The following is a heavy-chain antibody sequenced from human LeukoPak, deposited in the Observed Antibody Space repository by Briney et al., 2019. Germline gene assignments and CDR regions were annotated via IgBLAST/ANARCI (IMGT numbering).Heavy chain of an antibody. CDR2: ISGSGSTS. CDR3: ARDRDPGYNDSSGYRRVNAFDI. V-gene: IGHV3-23*01. CDR1: GFTFSSYG. D-gene: IGHD3-22*01. Sequence: GGSLRLSCAASGFTFSSYGISWVRQAPGKGLEWVSFISGSGSTSDYADSVKGRFTISRDNSKNTLYLQMNSLRAEDTAVYYCARDRDPGYNDSSGYRRVNAFDIWGQGTMVTVSS. J-gene: IGHJ3*02.